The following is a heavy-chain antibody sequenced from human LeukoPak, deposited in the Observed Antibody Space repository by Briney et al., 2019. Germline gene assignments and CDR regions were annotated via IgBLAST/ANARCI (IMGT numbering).Heavy chain of an antibody. CDR3: ARGEGIFFDY. V-gene: IGHV1-18*01. J-gene: IGHJ4*02. Sequence: ASVKVSCKASGYTFTNFAISWVRQAPGQGLEWMGWVSAYNGNTNYAQKFQARVSITTDTSTSTDYMDLRSLTSDDTGVYYCARGEGIFFDYWGQGPLVTVSS. D-gene: IGHD3-3*01. CDR1: GYTFTNFA. CDR2: VSAYNGNT.